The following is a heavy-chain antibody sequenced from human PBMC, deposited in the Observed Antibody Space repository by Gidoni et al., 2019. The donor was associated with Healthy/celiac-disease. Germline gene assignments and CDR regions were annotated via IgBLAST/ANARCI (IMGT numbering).Heavy chain of an antibody. V-gene: IGHV3-11*01. Sequence: QVQLVESGGGLVKPGGSLRLSCAASGFTFSDYYMSWIRQAPGKGLGWVSYISSSVSTIYYADSVKGRFTISRDNAKNSLYLQMNSLRAEDTAVYYCARDQSDFWSGLGEVYFQHWGQGILVTVSS. CDR1: GFTFSDYY. CDR2: ISSSVSTI. CDR3: ARDQSDFWSGLGEVYFQH. D-gene: IGHD3-3*01. J-gene: IGHJ1*01.